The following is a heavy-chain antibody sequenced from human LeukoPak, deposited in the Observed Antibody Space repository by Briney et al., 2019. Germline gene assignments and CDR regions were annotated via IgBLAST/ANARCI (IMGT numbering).Heavy chain of an antibody. V-gene: IGHV3-21*04. Sequence: GGSLRLSCAVSGFTFSSYSMNWVRQAPGKGLEWVSSISRSSSYIYYADSVRGRFTISRDNSKSTLSLQMNSLRADDTAIYYCATYRQVLLPFESWGQGTLVTVSS. CDR3: ATYRQVLLPFES. CDR1: GFTFSSYS. D-gene: IGHD2-8*02. J-gene: IGHJ4*02. CDR2: ISRSSSYI.